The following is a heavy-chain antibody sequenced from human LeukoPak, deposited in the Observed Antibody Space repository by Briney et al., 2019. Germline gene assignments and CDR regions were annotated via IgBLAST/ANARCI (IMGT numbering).Heavy chain of an antibody. Sequence: LGGSLRLSCAASGFTFSSYWMSWVRQAPGKGLEWVANIKQDGSEKYYVDSVKGRFTISRDNAKNSLYLQMNSLRAEDTAVYYCARLTVEMATIIPRDAFDIWGQGTMVTVSS. J-gene: IGHJ3*02. CDR3: ARLTVEMATIIPRDAFDI. V-gene: IGHV3-7*01. CDR1: GFTFSSYW. CDR2: IKQDGSEK. D-gene: IGHD5-24*01.